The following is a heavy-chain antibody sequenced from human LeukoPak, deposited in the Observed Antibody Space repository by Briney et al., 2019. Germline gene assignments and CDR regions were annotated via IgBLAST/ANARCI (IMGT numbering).Heavy chain of an antibody. Sequence: ASVKVSCKASGYTFTDYYIHWVRQAPGQGLEWMASINPNSGRTNYGQKFQGRVTVTSVTSISTAHMQLDRVSSDDTAVYYCAREDITAMAYWGQGTLVTVSS. J-gene: IGHJ4*02. CDR1: GYTFTDYY. CDR2: INPNSGRT. CDR3: AREDITAMAY. V-gene: IGHV1-2*02. D-gene: IGHD5-18*01.